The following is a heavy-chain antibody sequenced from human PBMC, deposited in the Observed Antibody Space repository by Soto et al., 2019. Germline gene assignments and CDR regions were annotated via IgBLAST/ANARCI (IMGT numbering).Heavy chain of an antibody. D-gene: IGHD4-17*01. V-gene: IGHV4-4*07. CDR3: ASALLDYGDYYFDN. J-gene: IGHJ4*02. CDR1: GASISGFY. Sequence: QVQLQESGPGLVRPSETLSLNCTVSGASISGFYWIWIRQPAGQGLEWIGRIFISGSTNYNPSLESRLTMSVDTSKNQFSLILSSVTAADTAIYYCASALLDYGDYYFDNWGQGTPVTVSS. CDR2: IFISGST.